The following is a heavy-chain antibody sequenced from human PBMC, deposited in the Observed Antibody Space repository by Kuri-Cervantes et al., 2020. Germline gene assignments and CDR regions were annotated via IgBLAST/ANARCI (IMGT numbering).Heavy chain of an antibody. J-gene: IGHJ3*02. D-gene: IGHD2-15*01. CDR1: GFTFSSYW. Sequence: GESLKISCAASGFTFSSYWMHWVRQAPGKGLVWVSRINSDGSSTSYADSVKGRFTISRDNSKNTLYLQMNSLRAEDTAVYYCARDPCSGGSCYPGAFDIWGQGTMVTVSS. CDR2: INSDGSST. V-gene: IGHV3-74*01. CDR3: ARDPCSGGSCYPGAFDI.